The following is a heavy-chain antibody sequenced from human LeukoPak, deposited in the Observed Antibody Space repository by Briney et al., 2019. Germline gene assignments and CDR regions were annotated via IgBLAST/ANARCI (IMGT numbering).Heavy chain of an antibody. D-gene: IGHD6-13*01. CDR3: ARGDGEAAAGTENWFDT. J-gene: IGHJ5*02. CDR1: GYTFTGYY. Sequence: GASVKVSCKASGYTFTGYYMHWVRQAPGQGLEWMGIINPSGGRTSYAQKFQGRVTMTRDMSTSTVYMELSSLRSEDTAVYYCARGDGEAAAGTENWFDTWGQGTLVTVSS. CDR2: INPSGGRT. V-gene: IGHV1-46*01.